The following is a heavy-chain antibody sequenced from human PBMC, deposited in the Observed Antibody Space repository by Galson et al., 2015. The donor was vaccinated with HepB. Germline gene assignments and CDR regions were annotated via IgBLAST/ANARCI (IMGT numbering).Heavy chain of an antibody. CDR2: VYYSGST. V-gene: IGHV4-39*07. CDR1: GGSISSSSYY. CDR3: ARDRGEYYDSSEKNYYMDV. D-gene: IGHD3-22*01. J-gene: IGHJ6*03. Sequence: ETLSLTCSVSGGSISSSSYYWGWIRQPPGKGLEWIGRVYYSGSTYYNPSLKSRVIMSVDTSKNQFSLKLRSVTAADTAVYYCARDRGEYYDSSEKNYYMDVWGKGTTVTVSS.